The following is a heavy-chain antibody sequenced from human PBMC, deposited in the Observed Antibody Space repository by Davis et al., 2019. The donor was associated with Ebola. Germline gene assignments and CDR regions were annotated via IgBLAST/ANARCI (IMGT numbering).Heavy chain of an antibody. J-gene: IGHJ6*02. CDR2: ISAYNGNT. CDR1: GYTFTSYG. V-gene: IGHV1-18*01. D-gene: IGHD1-1*01. CDR3: ARDGQPNYYYYGMDV. Sequence: ASVKVSCKASGYTFTSYGISWVRQAPGQGLEWMGWISAYNGNTNYAQKLQGRVTMTTDTSTSTAYMELRSLRSDDTAVYYCARDGQPNYYYYGMDVWGQGTTVTVSS.